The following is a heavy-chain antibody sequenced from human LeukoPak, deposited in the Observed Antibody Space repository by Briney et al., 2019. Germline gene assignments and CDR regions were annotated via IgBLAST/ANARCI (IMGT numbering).Heavy chain of an antibody. Sequence: AGGSLRLSCAASGFTFSSYAMHGVRQAPGKGLEGVAVMSYDGSNKYYADSVKGRFTISRDNSKNTLYLQMNSLRAEDTAVYYCARGGVVVPAAILYWGQGTLVTVSS. CDR3: ARGGVVVPAAILY. J-gene: IGHJ4*02. CDR1: GFTFSSYA. D-gene: IGHD2-2*01. V-gene: IGHV3-30*04. CDR2: MSYDGSNK.